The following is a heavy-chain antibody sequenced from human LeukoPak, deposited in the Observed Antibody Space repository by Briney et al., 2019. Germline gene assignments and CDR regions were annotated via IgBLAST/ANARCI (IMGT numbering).Heavy chain of an antibody. Sequence: PGGSLRLSCAASGFNFSDYNMNWVRQAPGKGLEWVSVISSSSSYIYYADSVKGRFTISRDNAKNSLYLQMNSLRAEDTAVYYCARYSSGWPGYFDYWGQGTLVTVSS. V-gene: IGHV3-21*01. J-gene: IGHJ4*02. CDR2: ISSSSSYI. CDR3: ARYSSGWPGYFDY. CDR1: GFNFSDYN. D-gene: IGHD6-25*01.